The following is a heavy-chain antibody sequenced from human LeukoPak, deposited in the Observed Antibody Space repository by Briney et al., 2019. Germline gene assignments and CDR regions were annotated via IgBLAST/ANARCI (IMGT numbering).Heavy chain of an antibody. CDR1: GFTFSSYG. D-gene: IGHD3-3*02. CDR2: ISYDGSNK. CDR3: ARGRELEN. J-gene: IGHJ4*02. V-gene: IGHV3-30*03. Sequence: GRSLRLSCAASGFTFSSYGMHWVRQAPGKGLEWVAVISYDGSNKYYADSVKGRFTISRDNAKNSLYLQMNSLRAEDTAVYYCARGRELENWGQGTLVTVSS.